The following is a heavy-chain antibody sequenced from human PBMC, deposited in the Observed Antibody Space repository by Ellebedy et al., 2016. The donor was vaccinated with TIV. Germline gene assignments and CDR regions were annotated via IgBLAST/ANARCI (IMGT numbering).Heavy chain of an antibody. CDR2: INHGGGT. J-gene: IGHJ4*02. V-gene: IGHV4-34*01. D-gene: IGHD4-23*01. Sequence: MPSETLSLTCAVYGGSFSGNYWSWIRQPPGKGLEWIGEINHGGGTNYNPSLKSRVTLSVDKSNNHLSLKLTSVTAADTAVYYCARMRADYGGNDYWGQGTLVTVSS. CDR3: ARMRADYGGNDY. CDR1: GGSFSGNY.